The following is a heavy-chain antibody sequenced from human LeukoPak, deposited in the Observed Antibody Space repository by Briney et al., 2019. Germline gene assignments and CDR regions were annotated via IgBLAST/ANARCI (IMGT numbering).Heavy chain of an antibody. V-gene: IGHV3-7*01. CDR1: GFTFSGYS. J-gene: IGHJ4*02. CDR3: ARDGHYTVTPNY. D-gene: IGHD2-2*02. CDR2: IKQDGSEK. Sequence: GGSLRLSCAASGFTFSGYSMNWVRQAPGKGLEWVANIKQDGSEKYYVDSVKGRFTISRDNAKNSLYLQMNSLRAEDTAVYYCARDGHYTVTPNYWGQGTLVTVSS.